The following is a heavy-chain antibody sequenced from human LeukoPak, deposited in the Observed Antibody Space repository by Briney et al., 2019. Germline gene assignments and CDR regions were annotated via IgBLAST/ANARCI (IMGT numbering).Heavy chain of an antibody. V-gene: IGHV4-39*07. D-gene: IGHD3-9*01. Sequence: SETLSLTCTVSGGSISSSSYYWGWIRQPPGKGLEWIGSIYYSGSIYYNPSLKSRVTISVDTSKNQFSLKLTSVTAADTAVYYCARDRYDILTGYYGGNTDYWGQGTLVTVSS. CDR2: IYYSGSI. CDR1: GGSISSSSYY. J-gene: IGHJ4*02. CDR3: ARDRYDILTGYYGGNTDY.